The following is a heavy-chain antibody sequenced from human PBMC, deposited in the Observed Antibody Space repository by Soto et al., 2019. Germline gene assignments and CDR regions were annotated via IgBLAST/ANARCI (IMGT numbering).Heavy chain of an antibody. Sequence: ASVKVSCEASGYSFTGYYIHWVRQAPGQGLEWMGWINPNSGGTNYAQKFQGRVTMTRDTSTSTAYMELSRLRSDDTAVYYCARDGGLYTSSSAFRYYYEMDVWGQGPTVTV. J-gene: IGHJ6*02. V-gene: IGHV1-2*02. CDR3: ARDGGLYTSSSAFRYYYEMDV. D-gene: IGHD6-6*01. CDR1: GYSFTGYY. CDR2: INPNSGGT.